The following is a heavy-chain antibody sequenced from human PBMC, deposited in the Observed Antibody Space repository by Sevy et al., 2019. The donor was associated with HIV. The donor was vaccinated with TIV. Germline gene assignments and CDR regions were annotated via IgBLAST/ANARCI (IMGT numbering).Heavy chain of an antibody. CDR1: DGSFSGYY. D-gene: IGHD2-2*01. J-gene: IGHJ5*02. V-gene: IGHV4-34*01. Sequence: SETLSLTCAVHDGSFSGYYWNWIRQLPGKGLEWIGEINESGIIYYNPSLKSRATISVDTSKKQFPLKLNSVTAADTAVYFCARSPPVVVVPGAPSWFDPWGQGTLVTVSS. CDR3: ARSPPVVVVPGAPSWFDP. CDR2: INESGII.